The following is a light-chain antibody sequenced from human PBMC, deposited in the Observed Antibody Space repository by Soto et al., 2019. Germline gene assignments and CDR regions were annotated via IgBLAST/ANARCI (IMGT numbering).Light chain of an antibody. Sequence: EVVMSQTPATLSVSPGGRARLSCTASQRIRRHIPWSQQKPGQAPRLLTYDAPTRATAIPARFSGSASETEFTLTIRSLHSEDSAVYYCQQYNNWPPITFGQGTRLPIK. CDR3: QQYNNWPPIT. J-gene: IGKJ5*01. CDR2: DAP. V-gene: IGKV3-15*01. CDR1: QRIRRH.